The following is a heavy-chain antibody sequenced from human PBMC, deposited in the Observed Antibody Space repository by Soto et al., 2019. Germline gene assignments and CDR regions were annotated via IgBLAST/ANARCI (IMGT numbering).Heavy chain of an antibody. V-gene: IGHV1-58*02. Sequence: GASVKVSCKASGFTFTSSAMQWVRQARGQRLERIGWIVVGSGNTNYAQKFQERVTITRDMSTSTAYMELSSLRSEDTAVYYCAAIVGLTITILREVWGKGTTVTVSS. D-gene: IGHD3-3*01. CDR3: AAIVGLTITILREV. CDR1: GFTFTSSA. CDR2: IVVGSGNT. J-gene: IGHJ6*04.